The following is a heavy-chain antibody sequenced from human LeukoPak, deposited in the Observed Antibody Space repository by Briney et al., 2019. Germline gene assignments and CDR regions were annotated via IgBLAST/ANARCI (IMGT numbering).Heavy chain of an antibody. CDR2: IIPILGIA. D-gene: IGHD3-22*01. J-gene: IGHJ3*02. CDR1: GGTFSSYA. V-gene: IGHV1-69*04. Sequence: SVKVSCKASGGTFSSYAISWVRQAPGQGLEWMGRIIPILGIANYAQKFQGRVTITADKSTSTAYMELSSLRSEDTAVYYCARPYYYDSSGYYESAFDIWGQGTMVTVSS. CDR3: ARPYYYDSSGYYESAFDI.